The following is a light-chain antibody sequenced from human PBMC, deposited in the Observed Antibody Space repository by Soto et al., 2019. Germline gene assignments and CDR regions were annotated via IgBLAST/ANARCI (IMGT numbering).Light chain of an antibody. CDR3: SLYTSSSTYV. CDR1: SSDVGSYNR. CDR2: EVS. V-gene: IGLV2-18*01. J-gene: IGLJ1*01. Sequence: QSVLTQPPSVSGSPGQSVTISCTGTSSDVGSYNRVSWYQQPPGTAPKLMIYEVSNRPSGVPGRFSGSKSGNTASLTISGLQAEDEADYYCSLYTSSSTYVFGTGTKLTVL.